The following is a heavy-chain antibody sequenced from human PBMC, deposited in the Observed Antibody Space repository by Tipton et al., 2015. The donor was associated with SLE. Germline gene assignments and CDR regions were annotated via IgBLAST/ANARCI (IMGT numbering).Heavy chain of an antibody. V-gene: IGHV4-59*11. J-gene: IGHJ4*02. CDR1: GGSIRSHY. Sequence: TLSLTCTVSGGSIRSHYWSWIRQPPGKGLEWIGYVYYGGNTNYNPSLKSRVTISMGTSKNQFSLKLTSVTAADTAVYYCARGGGNRGILDYWGQGTLVTVSS. CDR2: VYYGGNT. CDR3: ARGGGNRGILDY. D-gene: IGHD4-23*01.